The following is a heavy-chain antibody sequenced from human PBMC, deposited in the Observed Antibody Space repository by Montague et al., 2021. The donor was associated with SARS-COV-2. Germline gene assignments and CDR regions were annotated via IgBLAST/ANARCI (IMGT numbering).Heavy chain of an antibody. D-gene: IGHD3-9*01. CDR3: ARVRYFDATFDY. CDR2: IDWDDDK. J-gene: IGHJ4*02. Sequence: PALVKPTQTLTLTCTFSGFSLSTSGMCVSWIRQPPGKALEWLALIDWDDDKFYSTSLKTRLTISKGTSKNQVVLTMTNMDPVDTATYYCARVRYFDATFDYWGQGTLVTVSS. V-gene: IGHV2-70*01. CDR1: GFSLSTSGMC.